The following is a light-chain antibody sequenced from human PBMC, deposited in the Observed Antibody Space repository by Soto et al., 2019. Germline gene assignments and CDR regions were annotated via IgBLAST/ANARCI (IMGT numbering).Light chain of an antibody. CDR3: QQYNVWPLT. V-gene: IGKV3D-15*01. CDR2: GAS. J-gene: IGKJ4*01. CDR1: QSVSSN. Sequence: IVLTQSPATLSVSPGERATLSCRASQSVSSNLAWHQQRPGQAPKLLIYGASTRATGVPARFSGGGSGTDFTLTISSLQSEDFAVYYCQQYNVWPLTFGGGTKVDIK.